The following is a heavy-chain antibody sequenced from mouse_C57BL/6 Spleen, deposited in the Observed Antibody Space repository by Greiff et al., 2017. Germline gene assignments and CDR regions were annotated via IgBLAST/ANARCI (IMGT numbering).Heavy chain of an antibody. Sequence: QVQLQQPGAELVRPGSSVKLSCKASGYTFTSYWMDWVKQRPGQGLEWIGNIYPSDSETHYNQKFKDKATLTVDKSSSTAYMQLSSLTSEDSAVYFCARSYYGNAFDYWGQGTTLTVSS. J-gene: IGHJ2*01. CDR1: GYTFTSYW. CDR2: IYPSDSET. V-gene: IGHV1-61*01. CDR3: ARSYYGNAFDY. D-gene: IGHD2-10*01.